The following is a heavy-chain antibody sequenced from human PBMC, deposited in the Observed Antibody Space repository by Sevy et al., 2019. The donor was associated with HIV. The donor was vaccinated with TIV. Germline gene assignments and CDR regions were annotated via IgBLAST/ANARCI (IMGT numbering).Heavy chain of an antibody. V-gene: IGHV4-59*01. J-gene: IGHJ4*02. D-gene: IGHD1-20*01. Sequence: SETLSLTCTVSGGSMNIYYWSWIRQPPGKGLEWIGSIYYSGSTNYNPSPKSRVTISVDTSQNQFSLKLRSVTAADTAVYYCARVGFNWNDVDYWGQGTLVTVSS. CDR1: GGSMNIYY. CDR3: ARVGFNWNDVDY. CDR2: IYYSGST.